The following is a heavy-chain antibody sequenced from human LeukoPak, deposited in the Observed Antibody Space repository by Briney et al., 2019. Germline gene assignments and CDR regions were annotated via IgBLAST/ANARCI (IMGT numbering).Heavy chain of an antibody. V-gene: IGHV1-18*01. CDR3: ARDVLHRIHYDSSAYYPGSSY. D-gene: IGHD3-22*01. CDR2: ISGYNGNT. Sequence: ASVKVSCKASGYTFTSYGISWVRQAPGQGLEWMGWISGYNGNTNYAQNLQGRVTMTTDTSTSTVDMELRSLRSDDTAVYYCARDVLHRIHYDSSAYYPGSSYWGQGTLVTVSS. CDR1: GYTFTSYG. J-gene: IGHJ4*02.